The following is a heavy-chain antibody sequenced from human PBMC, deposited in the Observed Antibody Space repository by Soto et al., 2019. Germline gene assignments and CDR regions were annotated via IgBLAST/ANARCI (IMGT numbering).Heavy chain of an antibody. CDR3: ATDLRVNPY. CDR2: ISSSSSTI. Sequence: PGGSLRLSCAASGITFRNYNMNWVRQAPGKGLEWVSYISSSSSTIYYADSVKGRFTISRDNAKNSLYLQMNSLRAEDTAVYYCATDLRVNPYWGQGTLVTVSS. J-gene: IGHJ4*02. V-gene: IGHV3-48*01. CDR1: GITFRNYN.